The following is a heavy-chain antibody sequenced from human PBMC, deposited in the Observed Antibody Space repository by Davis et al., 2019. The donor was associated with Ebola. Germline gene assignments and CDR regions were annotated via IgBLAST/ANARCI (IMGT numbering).Heavy chain of an antibody. CDR3: ARGWLRTGLDI. CDR1: GDSVSGTNGA. D-gene: IGHD5-12*01. J-gene: IGHJ3*02. V-gene: IGHV6-1*01. CDR2: TYYYRSKWFI. Sequence: HSQTLSLTCAISGDSVSGTNGAWNWIRQSPSRGLGWLGRTYYYRSKWFIDYAVSVKSRISINPDTSKNQFSLQLNSVTPEDTAVYYCARGWLRTGLDIWGQGTMVIVST.